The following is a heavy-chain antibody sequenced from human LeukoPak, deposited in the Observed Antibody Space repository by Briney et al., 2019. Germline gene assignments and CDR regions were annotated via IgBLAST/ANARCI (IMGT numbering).Heavy chain of an antibody. CDR2: IYYSGST. V-gene: IGHV4-59*01. Sequence: PSETLSLTCTVSGGXISSYYWYWIRQPPGKGLEWIGYIYYSGSTNNNPSLKSRVTISIDTSKDQFSLKLNSVTAADTAVYYCARGSGYFDYWGQGILVTVSS. CDR3: ARGSGYFDY. D-gene: IGHD7-27*01. CDR1: GGXISSYY. J-gene: IGHJ4*02.